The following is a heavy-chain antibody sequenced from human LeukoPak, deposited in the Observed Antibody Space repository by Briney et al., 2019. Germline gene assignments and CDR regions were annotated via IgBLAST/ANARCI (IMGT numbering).Heavy chain of an antibody. V-gene: IGHV5-51*01. D-gene: IGHD2-2*01. CDR2: IYPGDSDT. CDR3: ARLGRYCSSTSCYYYYYGMTS. Sequence: GESLKISCKGSGYSFTSYWIGWVRQMPGKGLEWMGIIYPGDSDTRYSPSFQGQVTISADKSISTAYLQWSSLKASDTAMYYCARLGRYCSSTSCYYYYYGMTSGAKGPRSPSP. CDR1: GYSFTSYW. J-gene: IGHJ6*02.